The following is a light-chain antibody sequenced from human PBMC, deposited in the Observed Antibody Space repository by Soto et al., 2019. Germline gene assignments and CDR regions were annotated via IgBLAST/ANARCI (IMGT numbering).Light chain of an antibody. Sequence: QSALTQPRSVSGSPGQSVTISCTGTGSDVGGYNYVAWYQQHPDKVPKLIIYEVSNRPSGVSNRFSGSKSGNTASLTISGLQAEDEADYYCSSYTSSSTYVFGTGTKLTVL. J-gene: IGLJ1*01. CDR1: GSDVGGYNY. V-gene: IGLV2-14*01. CDR3: SSYTSSSTYV. CDR2: EVS.